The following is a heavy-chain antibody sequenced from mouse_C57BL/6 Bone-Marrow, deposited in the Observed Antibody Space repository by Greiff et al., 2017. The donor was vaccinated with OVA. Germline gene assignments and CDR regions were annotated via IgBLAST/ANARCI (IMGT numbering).Heavy chain of an antibody. D-gene: IGHD1-1*01. CDR1: GYTFTSYW. J-gene: IGHJ2*01. CDR3: EIITTVVANDY. CDR2: IDPSDSET. Sequence: QVQLQQPGAELVRPGSSVKLSCKASGYTFTSYWMHWVKQRPIQGLEWIGNIDPSDSETHYNQKFKDKATLTVDKSSSTAYMQLSSLTSEDSAVYYCEIITTVVANDYWGQGTTLTVSS. V-gene: IGHV1-52*01.